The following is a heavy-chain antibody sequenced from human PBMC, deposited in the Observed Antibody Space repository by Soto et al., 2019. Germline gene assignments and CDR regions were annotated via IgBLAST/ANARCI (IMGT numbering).Heavy chain of an antibody. CDR2: ISYDGSNK. V-gene: IGHV3-30-3*01. CDR3: ARDPRAVVTPIGCDY. J-gene: IGHJ4*02. Sequence: ESGGGVVQPGRSLRLSCAASGFTFSSYAMHWVRQAPGKGLEWVAVISYDGSNKYYADSVKGRFTISRDNSKNTLYLQMNSLRAEDTAVYYCARDPRAVVTPIGCDYWGQGTLVTVSS. D-gene: IGHD2-21*02. CDR1: GFTFSSYA.